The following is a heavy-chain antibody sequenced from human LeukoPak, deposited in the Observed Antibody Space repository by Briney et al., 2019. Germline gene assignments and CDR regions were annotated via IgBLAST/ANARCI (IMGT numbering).Heavy chain of an antibody. J-gene: IGHJ4*01. V-gene: IGHV4-59*02. CDR1: GYYVSRDF. D-gene: IGHD3-10*01. Sequence: SETLTHTCTVSGYYVSRDFWSWIRQSPGKGLEWIGNIYYTGTINYNPSLTSRVTISVDTSKNQFSVKLTSVTAADTGVYYCARIWLGPAYHFNYWG. CDR2: IYYTGTI. CDR3: ARIWLGPAYHFNY.